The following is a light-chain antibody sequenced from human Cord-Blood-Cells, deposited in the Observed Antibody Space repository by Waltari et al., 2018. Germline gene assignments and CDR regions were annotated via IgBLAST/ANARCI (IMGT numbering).Light chain of an antibody. CDR1: SLRSYY. V-gene: IGLV3-19*01. J-gene: IGLJ2*01. Sequence: SSELTQDPAVSVALGQTVRITYQGDSLRSYYASWYQQKPGQAPVLVIYGKNNRPSGIPDRFSGSSSGNTASLTITGAQAEDEADYYGNSRDSSGNHVVVGGGTKLTVL. CDR2: GKN. CDR3: NSRDSSGNHVV.